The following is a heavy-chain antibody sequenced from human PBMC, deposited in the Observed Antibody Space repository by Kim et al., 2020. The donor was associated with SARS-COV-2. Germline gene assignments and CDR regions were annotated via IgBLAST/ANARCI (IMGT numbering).Heavy chain of an antibody. Sequence: GGSLRLSCAASGFTFDDYAMHWVRQAPGKGLEWVSGISWNSGSIGYADSVKGRFTISRDNAKNSLYLQMNSLRAEDTALYYCAKDIATKDTAAAGARYYYYGMDVWGQGTTVTVSS. J-gene: IGHJ6*02. V-gene: IGHV3-9*01. CDR1: GFTFDDYA. D-gene: IGHD6-13*01. CDR3: AKDIATKDTAAAGARYYYYGMDV. CDR2: ISWNSGSI.